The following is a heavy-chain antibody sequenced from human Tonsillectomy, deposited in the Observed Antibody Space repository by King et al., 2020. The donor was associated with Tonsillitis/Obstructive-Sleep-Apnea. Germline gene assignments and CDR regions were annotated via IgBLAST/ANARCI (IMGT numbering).Heavy chain of an antibody. CDR1: GGSISSSSYY. J-gene: IGHJ3*02. Sequence: MQLQESGPGLVKPSETLSLTCTVSGGSISSSSYYWGWIRQPPGKGLEWIGSIYYSGSTYYNPSLKSRVTISVDTSKNQFSLKLSSVTAADTAVYYCARQGAAADAFDIWGQGTMVTVSS. CDR2: IYYSGST. D-gene: IGHD6-13*01. CDR3: ARQGAAADAFDI. V-gene: IGHV4-39*01.